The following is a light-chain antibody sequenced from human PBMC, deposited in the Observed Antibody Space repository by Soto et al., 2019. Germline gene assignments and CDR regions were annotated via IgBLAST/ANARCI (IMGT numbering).Light chain of an antibody. CDR1: QSVFSS. J-gene: IGKJ1*01. CDR2: GAA. CDR3: QQYHNWPA. V-gene: IGKV3-15*01. Sequence: EIVMTQSPDTLSLSAGERATLSCRASQSVFSSLAWYQQKPGQAPRLLIYGAATRATGIPARFSGSGSGTEFTLTISSLQSEDFAVYYCQQYHNWPAFGQGTKVDIK.